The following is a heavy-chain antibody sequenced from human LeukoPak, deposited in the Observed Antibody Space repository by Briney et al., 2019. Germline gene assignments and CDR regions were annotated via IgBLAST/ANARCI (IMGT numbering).Heavy chain of an antibody. J-gene: IGHJ4*02. D-gene: IGHD6-13*01. CDR2: ISNSGGST. CDR1: GFTFSSYA. Sequence: GGSLRLSCAASGFTFSSYAMSWVRQAPGKGLEWVSAISNSGGSTYYADSVKGRFTFSRDNSKNALCLQMNSLRAEDTAVYYCAKRSGSSWYGDFDYWGPGTLVTVSS. CDR3: AKRSGSSWYGDFDY. V-gene: IGHV3-23*01.